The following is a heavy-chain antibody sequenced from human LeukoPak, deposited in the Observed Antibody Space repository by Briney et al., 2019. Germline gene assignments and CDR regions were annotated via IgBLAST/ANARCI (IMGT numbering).Heavy chain of an antibody. CDR3: ARQHDSYYYYYIDV. CDR2: LYHSDSA. V-gene: IGHV4-38-2*01. CDR1: GYSIRHGYY. Sequence: SVTLSLTXAVCGYSIRHGYYWVWIRQPPGRGLEWIGSLYHSDSAYHNPPLRRRVSMSVDTSKNQFSLTLSFVAAADTAVYYCARQHDSYYYYYIDVWGSGTTVTVSS. J-gene: IGHJ6*03.